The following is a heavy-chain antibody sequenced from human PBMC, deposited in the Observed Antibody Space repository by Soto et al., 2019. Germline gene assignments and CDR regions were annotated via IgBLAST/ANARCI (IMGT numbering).Heavy chain of an antibody. Sequence: PSETLSLTCTVSGGSINNNYWSWIRQPPGRGLEWIGYIFSNGRTNYNPSLETRVAISVDTSKNQLSLKLRSVTAADTAVYYCARGGDNSPWYYSLWGQGTLVTVYS. V-gene: IGHV4-59*01. CDR2: IFSNGRT. CDR1: GGSINNNY. CDR3: ARGGDNSPWYYSL. D-gene: IGHD3-10*01. J-gene: IGHJ4*02.